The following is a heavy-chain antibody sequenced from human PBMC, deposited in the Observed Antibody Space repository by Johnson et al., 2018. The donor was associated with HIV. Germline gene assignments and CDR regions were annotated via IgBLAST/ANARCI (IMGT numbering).Heavy chain of an antibody. J-gene: IGHJ3*02. Sequence: VQLVESGGGLVKPGGSLRLSCAASGFTFSNVWMSWVRQTPGKGLEWVGRIKSKTDGGTTDYAAPVKGRFTISRDNSKNTLYLQMNSLRAEDTAMHYCARGDEPTFAFDIWGQGTMVTVSS. V-gene: IGHV3-15*01. CDR1: GFTFSNVW. CDR3: ARGDEPTFAFDI. CDR2: IKSKTDGGTT.